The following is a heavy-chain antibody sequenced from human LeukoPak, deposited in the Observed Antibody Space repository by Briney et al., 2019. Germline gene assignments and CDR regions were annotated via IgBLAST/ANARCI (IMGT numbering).Heavy chain of an antibody. CDR1: GFSFSTFW. J-gene: IGHJ4*02. D-gene: IGHD4-17*01. V-gene: IGHV3-7*05. CDR2: INTDGGGK. Sequence: PGGSLRLSCAASGFSFSTFWMTWVRQAPGRGLEWVASINTDGGGKYYVNSVQGRFTVSRDNAQNSLSLQMTSLRAEDTAIYYCARHPDVGTVDSWGQGTLVTVSS. CDR3: ARHPDVGTVDS.